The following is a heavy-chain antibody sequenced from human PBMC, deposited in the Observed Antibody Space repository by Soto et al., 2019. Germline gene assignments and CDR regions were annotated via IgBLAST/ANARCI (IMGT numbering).Heavy chain of an antibody. CDR1: GFTFSSYG. CDR3: ARDGDVNTGFGKDY. V-gene: IGHV3-33*01. Sequence: QTGGSLRLSXAASGFTFSSYGMHWVRQAPGKGLEWVAFIWHDGGNKFYAESVKGRFTISRDNSKNTLYLQMTSLSAEDTAMYYCARDGDVNTGFGKDYWGQGTLVTVSS. CDR2: IWHDGGNK. D-gene: IGHD3-16*01. J-gene: IGHJ4*02.